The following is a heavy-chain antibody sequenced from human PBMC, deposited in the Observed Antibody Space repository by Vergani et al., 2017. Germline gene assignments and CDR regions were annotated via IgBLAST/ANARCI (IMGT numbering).Heavy chain of an antibody. CDR1: GGSFSGYY. CDR2: INHSGST. D-gene: IGHD3-22*01. CDR3: ARGYNYDSSGYYYLDS. V-gene: IGHV4-34*01. Sequence: QVQLQQWGAGLLKPSETLSLTCAVYGGSFSGYYWSWIRQPPGKGLEWFGEINHSGSTNYNPSLKSRVTIPVDTSKNQFSLKLSSVTAADTAVYYCARGYNYDSSGYYYLDSWGQGTLVTVSS. J-gene: IGHJ4*02.